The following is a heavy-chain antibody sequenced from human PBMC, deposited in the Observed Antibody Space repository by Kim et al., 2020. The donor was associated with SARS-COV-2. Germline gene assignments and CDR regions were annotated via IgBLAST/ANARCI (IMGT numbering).Heavy chain of an antibody. CDR2: IIPIFGTA. D-gene: IGHD2-15*01. CDR1: GGTFSSYA. CDR3: AREGYCSGGSCYSNWFDP. V-gene: IGHV1-69*13. Sequence: SVKVSCKASGGTFSSYAISWVRQAPGQGLEWMGGIIPIFGTANYAQKFQGRVTITADESTSTAYMELSSLRSEDTAVYYCAREGYCSGGSCYSNWFDPWGQGTLVTVSS. J-gene: IGHJ5*02.